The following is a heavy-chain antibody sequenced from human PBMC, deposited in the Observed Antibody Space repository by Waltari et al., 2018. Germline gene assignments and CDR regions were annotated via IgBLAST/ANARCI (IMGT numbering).Heavy chain of an antibody. CDR3: AKGDSSAGYDY. J-gene: IGHJ4*02. D-gene: IGHD6-25*01. V-gene: IGHV3-33*06. CDR1: GFTFSRYG. Sequence: QVQLVESGGGVVQPGRSLRLSCAASGFTFSRYGMHWVRQAPGKGLEWVAVIWYDGSNKYYADSVKGRFTISRDNSKNTLYLQMNSLRAEDTAVYYCAKGDSSAGYDYWGQGTLVTVSS. CDR2: IWYDGSNK.